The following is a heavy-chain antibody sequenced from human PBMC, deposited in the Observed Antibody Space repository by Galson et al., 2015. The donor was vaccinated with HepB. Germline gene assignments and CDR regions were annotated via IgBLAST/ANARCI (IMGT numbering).Heavy chain of an antibody. CDR1: GFTFSSYG. Sequence: SLRLSCAASGFTFSSYGMHWVRQAPGKGLEWVAVISYDGSNKYYADSVKGRFTISRDNSKNTLYLQMNSLRAEDTAVYYCALPETTVVTPPDYWGQGTLVTVSS. CDR3: ALPETTVVTPPDY. J-gene: IGHJ4*02. V-gene: IGHV3-30*03. D-gene: IGHD4-23*01. CDR2: ISYDGSNK.